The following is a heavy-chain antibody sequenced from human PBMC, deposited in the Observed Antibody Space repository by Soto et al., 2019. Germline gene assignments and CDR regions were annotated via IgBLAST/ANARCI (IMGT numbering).Heavy chain of an antibody. CDR1: AGSITTSY. CDR2: ISYRGST. D-gene: IGHD3-22*01. V-gene: IGHV4-59*01. Sequence: SETLSLTCTVSAGSITTSYWSWIRQPLGKALEWIGYISYRGSTNYNPSLKSRLTISIGTSKSQISLKLTSMTTADTAVYYCASSGIVGREVNTWFDPWRQGTLVTVPS. CDR3: ASSGIVGREVNTWFDP. J-gene: IGHJ5*02.